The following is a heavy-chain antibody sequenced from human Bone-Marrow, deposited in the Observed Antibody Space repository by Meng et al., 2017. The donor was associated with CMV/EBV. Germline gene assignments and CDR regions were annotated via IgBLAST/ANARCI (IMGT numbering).Heavy chain of an antibody. V-gene: IGHV4-39*01. Sequence: SETLSLTCTVSGGSISNSPYYWGWIRQPPGKGLEWIGSLYYSGITYYNPSLKSRVSISVDTSKNQFSLKLGSVTAADTAIYYCARHDRRSSCHVFYYWDQGTVVTVSS. J-gene: IGHJ4*02. CDR3: ARHDRRSSCHVFYY. CDR1: GGSISNSPYY. D-gene: IGHD6-13*01. CDR2: LYYSGIT.